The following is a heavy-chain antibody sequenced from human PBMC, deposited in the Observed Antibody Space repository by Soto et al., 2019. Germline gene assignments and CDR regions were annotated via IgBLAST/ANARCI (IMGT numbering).Heavy chain of an antibody. CDR3: ARAGTAMVTLDY. J-gene: IGHJ4*02. Sequence: SETLSLTCSVSGGSISSYFWSWIRQPPGKGLEWIGYIYYSGSTNYNPSLKSRVTISVDASKNQFSLRLSSVTPADTAVYYCARAGTAMVTLDYWGQGTLVTVSS. D-gene: IGHD5-18*01. V-gene: IGHV4-59*01. CDR2: IYYSGST. CDR1: GGSISSYF.